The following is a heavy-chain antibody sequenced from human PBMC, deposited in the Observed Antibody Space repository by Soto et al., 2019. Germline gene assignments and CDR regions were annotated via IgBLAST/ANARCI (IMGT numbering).Heavy chain of an antibody. CDR3: ARVVVGSRVRVDY. J-gene: IGHJ4*02. Sequence: QVQLVQSGAEVKKPGSSVTVSCKASVGTFSSYTISWVRQAPGQGLEWMAGISPIFGTPIYAQKFQDRVTITAEDSPMTAYMEMNRLTSEDTAVYYCARVVVGSRVRVDYWGQGTLVTISS. D-gene: IGHD1-26*01. V-gene: IGHV1-69*01. CDR1: VGTFSSYT. CDR2: ISPIFGTP.